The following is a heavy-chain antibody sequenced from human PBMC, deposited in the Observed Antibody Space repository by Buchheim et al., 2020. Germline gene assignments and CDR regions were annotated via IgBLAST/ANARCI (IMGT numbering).Heavy chain of an antibody. CDR1: GYTFTSHT. CDR3: ARDVDFYDRRGYAGFHGMDV. J-gene: IGHJ6*02. CDR2: INPGNGNT. Sequence: QVQLVQSGAEVKKSGASVKVSCEASGYTFTSHTLHWVRQAPGQRLEWMGWINPGNGNTKYSQKFQGRINIARGTFPSTAYMELSSLSSEDTAVYYCARDVDFYDRRGYAGFHGMDVWGQGTT. V-gene: IGHV1-3*01. D-gene: IGHD3-22*01.